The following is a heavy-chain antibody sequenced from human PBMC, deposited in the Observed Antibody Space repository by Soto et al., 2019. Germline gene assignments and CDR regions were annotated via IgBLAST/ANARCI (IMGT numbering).Heavy chain of an antibody. CDR1: GFLFNTYG. J-gene: IGHJ6*02. CDR3: AKDGPYGMDV. Sequence: GGSLRLSCTTSGFLFNTYGMHWVRQAPGKGLEWVAVISYDGSNKYYADSVKGRFTISRDNSKNTLYLQMNSLRAEDTAVYYCAKDGPYGMDVWGQGTTVTVSS. V-gene: IGHV3-30*18. CDR2: ISYDGSNK.